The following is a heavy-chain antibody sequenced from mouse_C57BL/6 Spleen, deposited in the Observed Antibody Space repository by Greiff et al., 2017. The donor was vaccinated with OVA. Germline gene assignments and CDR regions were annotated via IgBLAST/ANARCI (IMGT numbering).Heavy chain of an antibody. CDR3: ARGGYTTVVAHWYFDV. CDR1: GYAFSSSW. J-gene: IGHJ1*03. V-gene: IGHV1-82*01. CDR2: IYPGDGDT. Sequence: QVQLQQSGPELVKPGASVKISCKASGYAFSSSWMNWVKQRPGKGLEWIGRIYPGDGDTNYNGKFKGKATLTADKSSSTAYMQLSSLTSEDSAVYFCARGGYTTVVAHWYFDVWGTGTTVTVSS. D-gene: IGHD1-1*01.